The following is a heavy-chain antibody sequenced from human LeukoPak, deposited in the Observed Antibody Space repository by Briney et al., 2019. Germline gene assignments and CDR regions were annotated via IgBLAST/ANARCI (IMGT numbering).Heavy chain of an antibody. CDR1: GLTFSSHW. V-gene: IGHV3-74*01. Sequence: GGSLRLSCAASGLTFSSHWMHWVRQAPGKGLVWVSRITNDGSSTTYADSVKGRFTISRDNSKNTLYLQMNSLRAEDTAVYYCAKDLDYYDSSGYYYPDYWGQGTLVTVSS. J-gene: IGHJ4*02. CDR2: ITNDGSST. CDR3: AKDLDYYDSSGYYYPDY. D-gene: IGHD3-22*01.